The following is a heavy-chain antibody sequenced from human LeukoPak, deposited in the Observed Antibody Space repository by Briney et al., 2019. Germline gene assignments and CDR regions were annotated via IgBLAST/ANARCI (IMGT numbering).Heavy chain of an antibody. CDR1: GFTFSSYA. Sequence: QAGGSLSLSCAASGFTFSSYAMSWVRQAPGKGLAWVSTITSSGDSTSYADSVRGRFTISRDNSNNTLYLQMNTLRAEDTAVYYCAKGSAGYSSTWDRYFDYWGQGTLVTVSS. V-gene: IGHV3-23*01. J-gene: IGHJ4*02. CDR2: ITSSGDST. D-gene: IGHD6-13*01. CDR3: AKGSAGYSSTWDRYFDY.